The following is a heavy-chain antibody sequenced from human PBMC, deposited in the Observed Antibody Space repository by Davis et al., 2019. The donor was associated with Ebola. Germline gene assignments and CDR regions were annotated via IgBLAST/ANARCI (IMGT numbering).Heavy chain of an antibody. CDR2: ISSSSYYI. CDR1: GFTFSSYS. V-gene: IGHV3-21*01. J-gene: IGHJ4*02. CDR3: ASKECSSTSCYVDY. Sequence: GGSLRLSCAASGFTFSSYSMNWVRQAPGKGLEWVSSISSSSYYIDYADSVKGRFTISRDNAKNSLFLQMNSLRAEDTAVYHCASKECSSTSCYVDYWGQGTLVTVSS. D-gene: IGHD2-2*01.